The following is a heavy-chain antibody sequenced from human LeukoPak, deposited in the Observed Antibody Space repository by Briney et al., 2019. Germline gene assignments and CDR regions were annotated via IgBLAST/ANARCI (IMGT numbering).Heavy chain of an antibody. J-gene: IGHJ5*02. CDR1: GFTFSIYS. V-gene: IGHV3-48*01. Sequence: GGSLRLSCAASGFTFSIYSMNWVRQAPGKGLEWVSYITSDRRTISYADSVKGRFTISRDNSKNTLYLQMNSLRAEDTAVYYCAKGPVNWFDPWGQGTLVTVSS. CDR3: AKGPVNWFDP. CDR2: ITSDRRTI.